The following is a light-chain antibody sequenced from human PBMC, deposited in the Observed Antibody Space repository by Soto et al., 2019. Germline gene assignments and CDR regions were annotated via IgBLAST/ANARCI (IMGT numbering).Light chain of an antibody. CDR1: SSDVGAYDY. Sequence: LAQPPSSSGSPGRSVTISCTGTSSDVGAYDYVSWYQQHPGKAPKLMIYEINKRPSGVPDRFSGSKSGNTASLTVSGLQAEDEADYYCSSFAGSNNFPYVFGTGTKVTVL. J-gene: IGLJ1*01. CDR2: EIN. V-gene: IGLV2-8*01. CDR3: SSFAGSNNFPYV.